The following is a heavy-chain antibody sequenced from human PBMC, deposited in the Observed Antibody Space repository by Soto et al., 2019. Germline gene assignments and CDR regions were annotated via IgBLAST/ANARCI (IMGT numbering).Heavy chain of an antibody. CDR3: AEWCCSGGSCYSNYFDY. J-gene: IGHJ4*02. D-gene: IGHD2-15*01. V-gene: IGHV3-23*01. CDR1: GFTFSSYA. Sequence: GGSLRLSCAASGFTFSSYAMSWVRQAPGKGLEWVSAISGSGGSTYYADSVKGRFTISRDNSKNTLYLQMNSLRAEATAVYYCAEWCCSGGSCYSNYFDYWGQGTLVTVSS. CDR2: ISGSGGST.